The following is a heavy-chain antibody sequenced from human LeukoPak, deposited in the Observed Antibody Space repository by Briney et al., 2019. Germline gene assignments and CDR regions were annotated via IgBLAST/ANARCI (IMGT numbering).Heavy chain of an antibody. J-gene: IGHJ5*02. CDR3: AKEITMIVVGRFGP. CDR2: IGGSGSST. Sequence: PGGSLRLSCAASGFTFSSYGMSWVRQTPGKGLEWVSGIGGSGSSTYYADSVKGRFTNSRDNSKNTLYLQMSSLRAEDTAVYYCAKEITMIVVGRFGPWGQGTLVTVSS. V-gene: IGHV3-23*01. CDR1: GFTFSSYG. D-gene: IGHD3-22*01.